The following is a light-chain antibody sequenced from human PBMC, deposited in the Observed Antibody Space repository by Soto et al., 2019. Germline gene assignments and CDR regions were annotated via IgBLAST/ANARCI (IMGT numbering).Light chain of an antibody. J-gene: IGKJ2*02. CDR3: QQYGSSPCT. V-gene: IGKV3-20*01. CDR2: GAS. CDR1: QTVSSNY. Sequence: EIVLTQSPGTLSLSPGERATLSCRASQTVSSNYLAWYQQKPGQAPRLLIYGASSRATGIPDRFSGSGSGTDFTLTISRLEPEDFAVYYCQQYGSSPCTFGQGTNLEIK.